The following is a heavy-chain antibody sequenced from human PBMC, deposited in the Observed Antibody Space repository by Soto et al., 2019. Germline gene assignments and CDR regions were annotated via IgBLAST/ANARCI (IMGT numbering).Heavy chain of an antibody. Sequence: GGSLRLSCAASGFTFSSYAMHWVRQAPGKGLEWVAVISYDGSNKYYADSVKGRFTISRDNSKNTLYLQMNSLRAEDTAVYYCARDGGVSNYDSSGYPPPIDYWGQGTLVTVSS. CDR1: GFTFSSYA. CDR2: ISYDGSNK. J-gene: IGHJ4*02. D-gene: IGHD3-22*01. V-gene: IGHV3-30-3*01. CDR3: ARDGGVSNYDSSGYPPPIDY.